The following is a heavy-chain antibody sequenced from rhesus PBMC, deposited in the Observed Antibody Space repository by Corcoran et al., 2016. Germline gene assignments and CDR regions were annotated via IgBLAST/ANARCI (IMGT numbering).Heavy chain of an antibody. CDR2: SSVSSGNT. CDR3: SRLSGIWAFYF. J-gene: IGHJ3*01. CDR1: GYSISSGHY. V-gene: IGHV4-99*01. D-gene: IGHD1-44*01. Sequence: QVQLQESGPGLVQPSETLSLTCAVSGYSISSGHYWGWIRQPTGKGLAVIGYSSVSSGNTYYYPSRKSRVTISKDTSKNQFSLNLISMTAADTARYYCSRLSGIWAFYFWGQVLRVTVSS.